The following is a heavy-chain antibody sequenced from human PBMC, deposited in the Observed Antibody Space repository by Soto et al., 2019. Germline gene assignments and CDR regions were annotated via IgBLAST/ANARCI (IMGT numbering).Heavy chain of an antibody. J-gene: IGHJ4*02. CDR1: GGSSSRYY. CDR3: ARSLAGITMIVGGYRNDFDY. CDR2: IYYSGST. Sequence: ALSLNRPVSGGSSSRYYWSWLQQPPGKGLEWIGYIYYSGSTNYNPSLKSRVTISVDTSKNQFSLKLSSVTAADTAVYYCARSLAGITMIVGGYRNDFDYWGQGTLVTVSS. V-gene: IGHV4-59*01. D-gene: IGHD3-22*01.